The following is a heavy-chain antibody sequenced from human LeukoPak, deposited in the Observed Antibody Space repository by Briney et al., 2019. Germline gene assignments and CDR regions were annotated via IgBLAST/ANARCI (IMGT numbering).Heavy chain of an antibody. Sequence: PSETLSLTCTVSGGSISSYYWSWIRQPPGKGLEWIGYIYYSGSTNYNPSLKSRVTMSVDTSKNQFSRTLSTVPAADTAVQYCARDPRAYVWSKGTTVTVSS. CDR3: ARDPRAYV. CDR2: IYYSGST. CDR1: GGSISSYY. V-gene: IGHV4-59*01. J-gene: IGHJ6*04.